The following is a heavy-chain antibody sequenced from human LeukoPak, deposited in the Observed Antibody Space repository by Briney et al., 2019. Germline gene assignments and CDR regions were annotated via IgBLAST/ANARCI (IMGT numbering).Heavy chain of an antibody. V-gene: IGHV1-69*13. D-gene: IGHD5-18*01. J-gene: IGHJ4*02. Sequence: ASVKVSCKASGGTXSSYAISWVRQAPGQGLDWMGGIIAIFGTANYAQKFQGRVTITADESTSTAYMELSSLRSEDTAVYYCARDMDTAMVGTFDYWGQGTLVTVSS. CDR2: IIAIFGTA. CDR1: GGTXSSYA. CDR3: ARDMDTAMVGTFDY.